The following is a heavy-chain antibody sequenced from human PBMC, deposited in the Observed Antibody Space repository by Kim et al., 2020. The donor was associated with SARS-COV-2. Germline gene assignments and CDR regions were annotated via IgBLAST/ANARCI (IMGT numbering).Heavy chain of an antibody. V-gene: IGHV1-69*01. J-gene: IGHJ5*02. CDR2: TA. D-gene: IGHD6-6*01. Sequence: TANYAPKSQGRVTRTADESTSTAYMGLSSLRSEDTAVYYCARGRPGWFDPWGQGTLVTVSS. CDR3: ARGRPGWFDP.